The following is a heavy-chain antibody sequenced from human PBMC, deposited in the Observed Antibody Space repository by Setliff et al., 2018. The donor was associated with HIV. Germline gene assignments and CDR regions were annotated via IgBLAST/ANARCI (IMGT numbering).Heavy chain of an antibody. Sequence: TLSLTCTVSGGPSSSSSFYWGWIRQPPGKGLEWIGNIYRSGSTYYNPSLRSRVTISVDTSKNQLYLNLNSVTDADTALYYCARHKDSDYVWGSYRPDGFDIWGQGTTVTVSS. CDR2: IYRSGST. CDR1: GGPSSSSSFY. CDR3: ARHKDSDYVWGSYRPDGFDI. V-gene: IGHV4-39*01. J-gene: IGHJ3*02. D-gene: IGHD3-16*02.